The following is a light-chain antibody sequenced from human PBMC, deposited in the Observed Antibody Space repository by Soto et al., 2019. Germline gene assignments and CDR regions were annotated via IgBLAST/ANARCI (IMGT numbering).Light chain of an antibody. CDR2: AAS. V-gene: IGKV1-6*01. CDR1: QDIRND. J-gene: IGKJ1*01. CDR3: LQDFNYPRT. Sequence: IQMTQSPSTLSASVGDRVIITCRASQDIRNDLGWYQHKPGKAPKVLISAASNLQSGVPSRFSGSGSGTEFTLTINSLQPEDFATYYCLQDFNYPRTFGQGTKVDI.